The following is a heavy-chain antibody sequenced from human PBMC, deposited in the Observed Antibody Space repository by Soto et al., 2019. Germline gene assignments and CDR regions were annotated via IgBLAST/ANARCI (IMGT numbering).Heavy chain of an antibody. CDR3: ATHHYDILTGSFDY. J-gene: IGHJ4*02. Sequence: GGSLRLSCAASGFTFSSYSMNWVRQAPGKGLEWVSAISGSGGSTYYADSVKGRFTISRDNSKNTLYLQMNSLRAEDTAVYYCATHHYDILTGSFDYWGQGTLVTVSS. D-gene: IGHD3-9*01. CDR1: GFTFSSYS. CDR2: ISGSGGST. V-gene: IGHV3-23*01.